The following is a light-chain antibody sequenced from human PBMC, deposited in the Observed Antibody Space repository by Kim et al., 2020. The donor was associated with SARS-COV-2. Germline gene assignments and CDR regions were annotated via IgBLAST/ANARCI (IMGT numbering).Light chain of an antibody. CDR3: CSYAGSSSLV. J-gene: IGLJ2*01. V-gene: IGLV2-23*02. Sequence: GQSITISCTGTSSDVGSYNLVSWYQQHPGKAPKLMIYEVNKRPSGVSNRFSGSKSGNTASLTISGLQAEDEADYFCCSYAGSSSLVFGGGTKLTVL. CDR2: EVN. CDR1: SSDVGSYNL.